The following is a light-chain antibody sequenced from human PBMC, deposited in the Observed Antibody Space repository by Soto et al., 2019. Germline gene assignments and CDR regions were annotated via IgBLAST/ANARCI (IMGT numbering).Light chain of an antibody. CDR3: QQRADWPIT. Sequence: DIQMTQSPSTLSASVGDRVTITSRASQSISNWLAWYQQKPGRAPKLLIYDASNLESGVPSRFSGSGSGTRFTLTISSLQPDDFAVYYCQQRADWPITFGQGTRLEIK. J-gene: IGKJ5*01. CDR1: QSISNW. V-gene: IGKV1-5*01. CDR2: DAS.